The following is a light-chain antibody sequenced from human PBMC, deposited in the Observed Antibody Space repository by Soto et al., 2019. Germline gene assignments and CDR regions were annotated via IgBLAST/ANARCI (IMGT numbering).Light chain of an antibody. Sequence: ELVLTQSPGTLSLSPGERATLSCRATQSVSSSYLAWYQQKPGQAPRLLMYGPSSRATGIPERFSGTGSGTDFTLTISRLEPEDFAVYYCQQYGSSPRTFGQGTKVESK. CDR2: GPS. J-gene: IGKJ1*01. CDR3: QQYGSSPRT. CDR1: QSVSSSY. V-gene: IGKV3-20*01.